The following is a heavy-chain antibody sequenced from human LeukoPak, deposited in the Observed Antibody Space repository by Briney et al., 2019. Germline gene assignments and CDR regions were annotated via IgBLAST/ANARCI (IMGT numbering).Heavy chain of an antibody. D-gene: IGHD3-10*01. J-gene: IGHJ6*02. CDR3: ARSASMVRGVIIPSSYYYCGMDV. V-gene: IGHV1-2*02. CDR2: INPNSGGT. Sequence: ASMKVSCEASGYTFTGYYMHWVRQAPGQGLEWMGWINPNSGGTNYAQKFQGRVTMTRDTSISTAYMELSRLRSDDTAVYYCARSASMVRGVIIPSSYYYCGMDVWGQGTTVTVSS. CDR1: GYTFTGYY.